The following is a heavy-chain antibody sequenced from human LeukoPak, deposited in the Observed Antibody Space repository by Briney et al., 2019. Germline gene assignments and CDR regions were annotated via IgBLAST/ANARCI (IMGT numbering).Heavy chain of an antibody. CDR3: ARVRGNYDILTGYPDLVYYYYGMDV. V-gene: IGHV4-59*08. Sequence: SETLSLTCTVSGGSISSYYWSWIRQPPGKGLEWIGYIYYSGSTNYNPSLKSRVTISVDTSKNQFSLKLSSVTAADTAVYYCARVRGNYDILTGYPDLVYYYYGMDVWGQGTTVTVSS. J-gene: IGHJ6*02. CDR1: GGSISSYY. D-gene: IGHD3-9*01. CDR2: IYYSGST.